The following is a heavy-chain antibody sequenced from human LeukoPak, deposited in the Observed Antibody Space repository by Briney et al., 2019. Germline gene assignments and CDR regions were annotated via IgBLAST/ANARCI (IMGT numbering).Heavy chain of an antibody. Sequence: KPSETLSLTCTVSGGSISSYYWSWIRQPPGKGLEWIGYIYYTGSTNYNPSLKSRLTISLDRSKNQFSLKLSSVTAADTAVYYCARENGGSGPYYYGMDVWGQGTTLTVSS. D-gene: IGHD2-15*01. J-gene: IGHJ6*02. CDR2: IYYTGST. V-gene: IGHV4-59*01. CDR1: GGSISSYY. CDR3: ARENGGSGPYYYGMDV.